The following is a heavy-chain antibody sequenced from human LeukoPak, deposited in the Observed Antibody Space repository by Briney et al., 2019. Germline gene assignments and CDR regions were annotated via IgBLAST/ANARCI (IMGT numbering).Heavy chain of an antibody. CDR3: AREHSNYVGWCFDL. CDR1: GGSFSGYY. D-gene: IGHD4-11*01. V-gene: IGHV4-34*01. CDR2: INHSGST. J-gene: IGHJ2*01. Sequence: SETLSLTCAVYGGSFSGYYWSWIRQPPGKGLEWIGEINHSGSTNYNPSLKSRVTISVDTSKNQFSLKLSSVTAADTAVYYCAREHSNYVGWCFDLWGRGTLVTVSS.